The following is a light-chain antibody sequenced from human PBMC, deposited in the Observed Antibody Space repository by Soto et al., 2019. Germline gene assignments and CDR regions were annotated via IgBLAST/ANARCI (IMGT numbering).Light chain of an antibody. Sequence: EIVMTQSPATLSVSPGERATLSCRASQSVSSNLAWYQQKPGQAPRLLIYGASTRATGIPARFSGSGSGTEFTPTISSLQSEDFPVYYCQQYNNWPPGTFGQGTKVEIK. J-gene: IGKJ1*01. V-gene: IGKV3-15*01. CDR2: GAS. CDR1: QSVSSN. CDR3: QQYNNWPPGT.